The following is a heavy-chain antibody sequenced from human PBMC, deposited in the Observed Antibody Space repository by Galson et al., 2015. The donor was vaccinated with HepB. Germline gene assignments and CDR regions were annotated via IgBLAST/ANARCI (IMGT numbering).Heavy chain of an antibody. CDR1: GFTFSDYY. D-gene: IGHD3-16*02. Sequence: SLRLSCAASGFTFSDYYMSWIRQAPGKGLEWVSYITRSGSTIYYADSVKGRFTISRDNAKNSLYLQMNSLRAEDTAVYYCAKVNDYVWGSYRSPHYAFDIWGQGTMVTVSS. CDR3: AKVNDYVWGSYRSPHYAFDI. CDR2: ITRSGSTI. J-gene: IGHJ3*02. V-gene: IGHV3-11*01.